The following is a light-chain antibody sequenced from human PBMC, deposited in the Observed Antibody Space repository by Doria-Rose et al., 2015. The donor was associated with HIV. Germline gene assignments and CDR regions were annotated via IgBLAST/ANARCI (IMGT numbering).Light chain of an antibody. Sequence: MTQTPSSLSASVGDRVTITCRASQSIRSYLNWYQQKPGKAPKLLIYTASNLQSGVPSRFSGSGSGTDFTLTISSLQPEDFATYYCQQSSSTLYTFGQGTKLEIK. CDR3: QQSSSTLYT. J-gene: IGKJ2*01. CDR1: QSIRSY. CDR2: TAS. V-gene: IGKV1-39*01.